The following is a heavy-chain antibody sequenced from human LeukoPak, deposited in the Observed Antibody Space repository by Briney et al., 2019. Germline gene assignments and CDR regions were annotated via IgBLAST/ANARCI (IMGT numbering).Heavy chain of an antibody. CDR2: INSDGSST. J-gene: IGHJ2*01. CDR1: GFTFSSYW. CDR3: ARDSFEESWYFDL. D-gene: IGHD3-10*01. V-gene: IGHV3-74*01. Sequence: GGSLRLSCAASGFTFSSYWMHWGRQAPGKGLVWVSRINSDGSSTSYADSVKGRFTISRDNAKNTLYLQMNSLRAEDTAVYYCARDSFEESWYFDLWGRGTLVTVSS.